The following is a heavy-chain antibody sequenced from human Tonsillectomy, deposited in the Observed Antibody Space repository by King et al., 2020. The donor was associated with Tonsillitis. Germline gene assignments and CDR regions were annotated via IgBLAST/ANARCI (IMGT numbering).Heavy chain of an antibody. J-gene: IGHJ4*02. V-gene: IGHV3-33*01. CDR1: GFTFSSYG. Sequence: VQLVESGGGVVQPGRSLRLSCAASGFTFSSYGMHWVRQAPGKGLEWVAVIWYDGSNKYYADSVKGRFTISRDNSKNTLYLQMNSLRAEDTAVYYCARGGQIRQWLVYWGQGTLVTVSS. D-gene: IGHD6-19*01. CDR2: IWYDGSNK. CDR3: ARGGQIRQWLVY.